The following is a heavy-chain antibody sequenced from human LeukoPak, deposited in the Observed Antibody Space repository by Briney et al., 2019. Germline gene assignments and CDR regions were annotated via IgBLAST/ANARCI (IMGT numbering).Heavy chain of an antibody. Sequence: GGSLRLSCAASGFTVSSNYMSWVRQAPGKGLEWVSVIYSGGNTYYADSVKGRFTISRDNSKNTMYLQMNSLRAEDTAVYYCARDRRDWGSTDYFDYWGQGTLVTVSS. CDR1: GFTVSSNY. J-gene: IGHJ4*02. CDR2: IYSGGNT. V-gene: IGHV3-53*01. CDR3: ARDRRDWGSTDYFDY. D-gene: IGHD7-27*01.